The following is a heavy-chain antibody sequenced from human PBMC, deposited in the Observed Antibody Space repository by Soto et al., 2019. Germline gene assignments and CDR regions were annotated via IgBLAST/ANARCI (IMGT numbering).Heavy chain of an antibody. V-gene: IGHV3-30*18. Sequence: GGSPGLSCAAYGFTFSSYGMHWVRQAPGKGLEWVAVISYDGSNKYYADSVKGRFTISRDNSKNTLYLQMNSLRAEDTAVYYCAKGGVVAVYHYRIAVRGQGNKVSGS. CDR1: GFTFSSYG. D-gene: IGHD2-15*01. CDR3: AKGGVVAVYHYRIAV. CDR2: ISYDGSNK. J-gene: IGHJ6*02.